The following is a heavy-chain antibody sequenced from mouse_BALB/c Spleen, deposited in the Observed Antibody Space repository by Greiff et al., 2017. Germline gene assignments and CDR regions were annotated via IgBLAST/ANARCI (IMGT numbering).Heavy chain of an antibody. D-gene: IGHD2-14*01. V-gene: IGHV4-1*02. CDR2: INPDSSTI. CDR3: ARAPYYRYDPWFAY. J-gene: IGHJ3*01. CDR1: GFDFSRYW. Sequence: EVKVIESGGGLVQPGGSLKLSCAASGFDFSRYWMSWVRQAPGKGLEWIGEINPDSSTINYTPSLKDKFIISRDNAKNTLYLQMSKVRSEDTALYYCARAPYYRYDPWFAYWGQGTLVTVSA.